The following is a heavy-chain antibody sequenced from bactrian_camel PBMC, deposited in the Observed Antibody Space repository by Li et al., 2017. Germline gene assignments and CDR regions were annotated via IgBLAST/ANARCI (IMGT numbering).Heavy chain of an antibody. D-gene: IGHD3*01. V-gene: IGHV3S55*01. Sequence: VQLVESGGGTVQAGGSLRISCTARGFTSNRCDMDWYRQAAGKERGWVASISIEGTAGYVESVKGRFTISLDKSKDTVYLQMNNLKPEDTAVYSCKTTRGFDYGGCYEYNAVGQGTQVTVS. CDR2: ISIEGTA. CDR1: GFTSNRCD. J-gene: IGHJ4*01.